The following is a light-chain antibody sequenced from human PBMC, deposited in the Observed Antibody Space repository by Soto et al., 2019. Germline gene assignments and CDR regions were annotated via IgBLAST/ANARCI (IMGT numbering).Light chain of an antibody. CDR2: GAS. CDR3: QQYNNWPYT. CDR1: QSVSSN. J-gene: IGKJ2*01. Sequence: EIVMTQSPATLSVTTGERATLSCRASQSVSSNLAWYQQKPGQAPRLLIYGASTRATGIPARFSGSGSGTEFTLTISSLQSEDFVVYYCQQYNNWPYTFGQGTKLEIK. V-gene: IGKV3-15*01.